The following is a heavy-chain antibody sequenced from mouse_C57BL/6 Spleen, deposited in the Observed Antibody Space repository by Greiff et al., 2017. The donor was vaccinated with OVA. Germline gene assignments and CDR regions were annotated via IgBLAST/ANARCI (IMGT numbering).Heavy chain of an antibody. D-gene: IGHD2-5*01. CDR3: ARSYYSNDGVDY. V-gene: IGHV1-85*01. Sequence: VKLQQSGPELVKPGASVKLSCKASGYTFTSYDIHWVKQRPGQGLEWIGWIYPRDGSTNYNEKFKGKATLTVDTSSSTAYMELHSLTSEDSAVYFGARSYYSNDGVDYWGQGTTLTVSS. J-gene: IGHJ2*01. CDR2: IYPRDGST. CDR1: GYTFTSYD.